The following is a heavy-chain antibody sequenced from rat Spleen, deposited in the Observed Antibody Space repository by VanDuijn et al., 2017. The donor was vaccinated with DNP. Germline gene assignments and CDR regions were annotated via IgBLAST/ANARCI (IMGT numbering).Heavy chain of an antibody. CDR2: ISYDGGST. J-gene: IGHJ4*01. CDR3: AKDRGFGAMDA. D-gene: IGHD4-1*01. CDR1: GFTFSDYN. Sequence: EVQLVESGGGLVQPGRSLKLSCAASGFTFSDYNMAWVRQTPKKGLEWVAYISYDGGSTNYGDSVKGRFTSSRDIAKSTLYLQMNSLRSADTATYYCAKDRGFGAMDAWGQGTSVTVSS. V-gene: IGHV5S10*01.